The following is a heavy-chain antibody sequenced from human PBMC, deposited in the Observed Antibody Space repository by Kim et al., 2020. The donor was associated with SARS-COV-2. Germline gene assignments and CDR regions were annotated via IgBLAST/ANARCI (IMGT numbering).Heavy chain of an antibody. Sequence: GGSLRLSCAASGFTFSSYAMSWVRQAPGKGLGWVSGISGSGVSTYYADSVKGGFTISRDNSKNTLYLQMNSLRAEDTAIYYCAKARDGYNYNWFDPWGQGTQVTVSS. CDR3: AKARDGYNYNWFDP. V-gene: IGHV3-23*01. D-gene: IGHD5-12*01. CDR2: ISGSGVST. J-gene: IGHJ5*02. CDR1: GFTFSSYA.